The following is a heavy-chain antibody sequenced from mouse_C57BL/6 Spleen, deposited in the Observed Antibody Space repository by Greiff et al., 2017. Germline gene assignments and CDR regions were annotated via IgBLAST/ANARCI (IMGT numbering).Heavy chain of an antibody. Sequence: VQLVESGAELARPGASVKLSCKASGYTFTSYGISWVKQRTGQGLEWIGEIYPRSGNTYYNEKFKGKATLTADKSSSTAYMELRSLTSEDSAVYFCARLRDDGYPYYYAMDYWGQGTSVTVSS. V-gene: IGHV1-81*01. J-gene: IGHJ4*01. CDR1: GYTFTSYG. CDR2: IYPRSGNT. D-gene: IGHD2-3*01. CDR3: ARLRDDGYPYYYAMDY.